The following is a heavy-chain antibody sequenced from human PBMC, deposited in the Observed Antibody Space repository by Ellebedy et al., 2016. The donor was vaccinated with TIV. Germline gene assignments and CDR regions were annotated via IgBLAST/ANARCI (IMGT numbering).Heavy chain of an antibody. CDR3: AMEGDGGYVSFDY. J-gene: IGHJ4*02. V-gene: IGHV1-69*13. CDR1: GGTFSSYA. Sequence: SVKVSXKASGGTFSSYAISWVRQAPGQGLEWMGGIIPIFGTANYAQKFQGRVTITADESTSTAYMELSSLRSEDTAVYYCAMEGDGGYVSFDYWGQGTLVTVSS. D-gene: IGHD5-12*01. CDR2: IIPIFGTA.